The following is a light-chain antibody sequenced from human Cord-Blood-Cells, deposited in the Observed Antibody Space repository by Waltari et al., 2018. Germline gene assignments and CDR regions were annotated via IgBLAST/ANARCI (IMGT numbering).Light chain of an antibody. J-gene: IGLJ3*02. CDR2: DVS. Sequence: QSALTQPRSVSGSPGQSVTISCTGTSSDVGGYNYVSWYQQPPGKAPKLMIYDVSKRPSGVPDRFSGSKSGNPASLTISGLQAEDEADYYCCSYAGSYTVFGGGTKLTVL. CDR3: CSYAGSYTV. CDR1: SSDVGGYNY. V-gene: IGLV2-11*01.